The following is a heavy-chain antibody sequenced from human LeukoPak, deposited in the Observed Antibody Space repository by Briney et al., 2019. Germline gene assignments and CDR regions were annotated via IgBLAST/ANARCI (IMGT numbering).Heavy chain of an antibody. CDR3: ARLGSSSSFDY. CDR1: GFTFSSYA. CDR2: ISYDGSNK. D-gene: IGHD6-6*01. Sequence: GGSLRLSCAASGFTFSSYAMHWVRQAPGKGLEWVAVISYDGSNKYYADSVKGRFTISRDNSKNTLYLQMNSLRAEDTAVYYCARLGSSSSFDYWSQGTLVTVSS. V-gene: IGHV3-30*01. J-gene: IGHJ4*02.